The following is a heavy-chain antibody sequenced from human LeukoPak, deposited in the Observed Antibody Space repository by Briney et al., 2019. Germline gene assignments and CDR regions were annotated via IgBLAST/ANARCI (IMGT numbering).Heavy chain of an antibody. D-gene: IGHD4-17*01. CDR2: IWYDGSNT. J-gene: IGHJ4*02. Sequence: PGRSLRLSCAASGFTFSNYGMHWVRQAPGKGLEWVAVIWYDGSNTYYTDSVKGRFTISRDNSKNTLFLQMNSLRAEDTAVYYCARDSAGDYGDYEHWDYWGQGTLVTVSS. V-gene: IGHV3-33*01. CDR3: ARDSAGDYGDYEHWDY. CDR1: GFTFSNYG.